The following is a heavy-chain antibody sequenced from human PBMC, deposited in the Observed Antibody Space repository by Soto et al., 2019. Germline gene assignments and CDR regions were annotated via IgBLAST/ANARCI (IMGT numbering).Heavy chain of an antibody. D-gene: IGHD5-18*01. V-gene: IGHV3-30*18. CDR3: AKEVTAAMVIDGVFDY. Sequence: GGSLRLSCAASGFSFRTYGMHWVRQAPGKGLEWVAFISNDGSNKYYADSVKGRFTISRDNSKNTLYLQMNSLRAEDTAVYYCAKEVTAAMVIDGVFDYWGQGTLVTVSS. CDR2: ISNDGSNK. CDR1: GFSFRTYG. J-gene: IGHJ4*02.